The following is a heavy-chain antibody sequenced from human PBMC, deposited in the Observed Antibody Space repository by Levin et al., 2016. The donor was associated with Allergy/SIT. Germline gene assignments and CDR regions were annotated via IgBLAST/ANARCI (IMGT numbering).Heavy chain of an antibody. D-gene: IGHD2-21*01. CDR3: ATKHQSGPDYFFGLGV. Sequence: WIRQPPGKGLEWVGRIKSETDDGTTDYAEPVRGRFTISGEASLNTLFLQMSSLKTEDTGTYFCATKHQSGPDYFFGLGVWGQGTTVTVSS. CDR2: IKSETDDGTT. V-gene: IGHV3-15*01. J-gene: IGHJ6*02.